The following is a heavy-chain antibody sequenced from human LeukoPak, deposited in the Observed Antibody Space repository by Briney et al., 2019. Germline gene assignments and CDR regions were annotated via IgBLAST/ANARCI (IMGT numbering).Heavy chain of an antibody. CDR3: ARGRGSNFRAARNWFDP. CDR2: IYYSGST. CDR1: GGSISSSSYY. V-gene: IGHV4-39*07. D-gene: IGHD6-6*01. Sequence: SETLSLTCTVSGGSISSSSYYWGWIRQPPGKGLEWIGSIYYSGSTYYNPSLKSRVTISVDTSKNQFSLKLSSVTAADTAVYYCARGRGSNFRAARNWFDPWGQGTLVTVSS. J-gene: IGHJ5*02.